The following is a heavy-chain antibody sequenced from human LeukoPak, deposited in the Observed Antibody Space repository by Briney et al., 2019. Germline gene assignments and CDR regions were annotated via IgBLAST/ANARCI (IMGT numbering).Heavy chain of an antibody. V-gene: IGHV4-59*01. CDR2: IYYSGST. D-gene: IGHD6-19*01. J-gene: IGHJ4*02. Sequence: SETLSLTCTVSGGSISSYYWSWIRQPPGKGLEWIGYIYYSGSTNYNPSLKSRVTISVDTSKNQFSLKLSSVTAADTAVYYCARASSGWYYFDCWGQGTLVTVSS. CDR1: GGSISSYY. CDR3: ARASSGWYYFDC.